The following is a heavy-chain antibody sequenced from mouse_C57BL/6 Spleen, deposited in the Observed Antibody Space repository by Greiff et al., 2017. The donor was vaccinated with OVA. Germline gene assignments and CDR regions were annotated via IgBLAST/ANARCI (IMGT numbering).Heavy chain of an antibody. V-gene: IGHV1-64*01. J-gene: IGHJ4*01. CDR2: IHPNSGST. CDR3: ARGGDFYGNSEDAMDY. Sequence: VQLQESGAELVKPGASVKLSCKASGYTFTSYWMHWVKQRPGQGLEWIGMIHPNSGSTNYNEKFKSKATLTVDKSSSTAYMQLSSLTSEDSAVYYCARGGDFYGNSEDAMDYWGQGTSVTVSS. D-gene: IGHD2-1*01. CDR1: GYTFTSYW.